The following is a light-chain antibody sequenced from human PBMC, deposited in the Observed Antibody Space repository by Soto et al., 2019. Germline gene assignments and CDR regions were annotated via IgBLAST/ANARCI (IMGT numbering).Light chain of an antibody. CDR2: LGS. CDR1: QSLLHSNGNNY. Sequence: DIVMTQSPLFLPVTPGEPASISCRSSQSLLHSNGNNYFDWYLQKPGQSPQLLIYLGSNRASGVSDRFSGSGSGTDFTLKISRVEAEDVGVYYCMQALQTPLTFGQGTRLEIK. CDR3: MQALQTPLT. V-gene: IGKV2-28*01. J-gene: IGKJ5*01.